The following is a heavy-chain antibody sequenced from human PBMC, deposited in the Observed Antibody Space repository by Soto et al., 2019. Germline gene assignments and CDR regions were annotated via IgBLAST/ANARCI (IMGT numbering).Heavy chain of an antibody. D-gene: IGHD2-2*01. CDR2: IYYSGST. V-gene: IGHV4-31*03. CDR1: GGSISSGGYY. Sequence: QVQLQESGPGLVKPSQTLSLTCTVSGGSISSGGYYWSWIRQHPGKGLEWIGYIYYSGSTYYTPSLKGRVTISVDTSKNQFSLKLSFVTAADTAVYYCARAARGYCSSTSCTNWFDPWGQGTLVTVSS. CDR3: ARAARGYCSSTSCTNWFDP. J-gene: IGHJ5*02.